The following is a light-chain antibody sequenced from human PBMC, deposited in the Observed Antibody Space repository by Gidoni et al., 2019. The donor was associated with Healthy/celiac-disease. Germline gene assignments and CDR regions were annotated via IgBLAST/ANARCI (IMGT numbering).Light chain of an antibody. CDR2: AAS. CDR1: QSISSY. J-gene: IGKJ2*03. CDR3: QQSYSTPRS. V-gene: IGKV1-39*01. Sequence: DIQMTQSPSSLSASVGDRVTITCRASQSISSYLNWHQQKPGKAPKLLIYAASSLQSGVPSSFSGSGSGTDFTLTISSLQPEDFATYYCQQSYSTPRSFGQGTKLEIK.